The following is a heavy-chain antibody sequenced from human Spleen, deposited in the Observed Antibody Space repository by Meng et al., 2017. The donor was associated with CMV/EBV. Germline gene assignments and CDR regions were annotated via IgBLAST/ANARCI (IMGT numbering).Heavy chain of an antibody. CDR3: ARGPYSRPDY. J-gene: IGHJ4*02. D-gene: IGHD3-22*01. CDR1: GFIFSSYN. V-gene: IGHV3-21*01. CDR2: ITSSSSYI. Sequence: GESLKISCAASGFIFSSYNMNWVRQAPGKGLEWVSSITSSSSYIYYADSVKGRFTISRDNAKNSLYLQMNSLRAEDTAVYYCARGPYSRPDYWGQGTLVTVSS.